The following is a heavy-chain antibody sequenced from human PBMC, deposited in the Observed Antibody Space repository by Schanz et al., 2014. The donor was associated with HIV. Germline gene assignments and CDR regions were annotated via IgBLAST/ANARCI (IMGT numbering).Heavy chain of an antibody. Sequence: QVQLVESGGGVVQPGRSLRLSCAASGFIFSSYGMHWVRQAPGKGLEWVAVIWYDGSKKYYADSVKGRFTISRDNSKNTLYLQMNSLRAEDTAVYYCARVTMIRGNMCFDYWGQGTLVTVSS. CDR3: ARVTMIRGNMCFDY. CDR1: GFIFSSYG. J-gene: IGHJ4*02. V-gene: IGHV3-33*01. D-gene: IGHD3-10*01. CDR2: IWYDGSKK.